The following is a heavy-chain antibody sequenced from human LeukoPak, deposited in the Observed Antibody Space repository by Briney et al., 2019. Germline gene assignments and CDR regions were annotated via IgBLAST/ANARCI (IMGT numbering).Heavy chain of an antibody. D-gene: IGHD6-25*01. V-gene: IGHV4-59*01. J-gene: IGHJ4*02. CDR3: ARERATSGRCRFDF. CDR1: GASISSYY. Sequence: SETLSLTCTVSGASISSYYWSWIRQSPGKGLEWIGYVHHTGSRSYNPSLKSRVTISLYRDKSQFSLKLTSVTAADTAVYYCARERATSGRCRFDFWGQGALVTVSS. CDR2: VHHTGSR.